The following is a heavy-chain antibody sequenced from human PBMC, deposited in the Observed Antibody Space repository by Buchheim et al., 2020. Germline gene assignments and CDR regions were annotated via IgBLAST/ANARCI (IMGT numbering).Heavy chain of an antibody. CDR3: AREPLRRYFDWLLNGGMDV. Sequence: QVQLVESGGGVVQPGRSLRLSCAASGFTFSSYAMHWVRQAPGKGLEWVAVISYDGSNKYYADSVKGRFTISRDNSKNTQYLQMNSLRAEDTAVYYCAREPLRRYFDWLLNGGMDVWGQGTT. J-gene: IGHJ6*02. V-gene: IGHV3-30*04. D-gene: IGHD3-9*01. CDR1: GFTFSSYA. CDR2: ISYDGSNK.